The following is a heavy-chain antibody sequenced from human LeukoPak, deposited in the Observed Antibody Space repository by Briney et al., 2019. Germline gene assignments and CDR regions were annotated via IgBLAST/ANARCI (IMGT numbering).Heavy chain of an antibody. CDR1: GLTFSSYW. CDR2: IKQDGSEK. Sequence: GGSLRLSCAASGLTFSSYWMSWVRQAPGKGLEWVANIKQDGSEKYYVDSVKGRFTISRDNAENSLYLQMNSLRAEDTAVYYCARERVMDYWGQGTLVTVSS. CDR3: ARERVMDY. J-gene: IGHJ4*02. V-gene: IGHV3-7*01. D-gene: IGHD3-16*01.